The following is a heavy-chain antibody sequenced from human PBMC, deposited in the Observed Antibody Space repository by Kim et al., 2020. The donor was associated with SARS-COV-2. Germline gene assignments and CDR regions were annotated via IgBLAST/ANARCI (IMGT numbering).Heavy chain of an antibody. CDR3: ARSVRRDGYNYLDY. D-gene: IGHD5-12*01. V-gene: IGHV1-2*02. Sequence: AQKFQGRVTMTRDTSISTAYMELSRLRSDDTAVYYCARSVRRDGYNYLDYWGQGTLVTVSS. J-gene: IGHJ4*02.